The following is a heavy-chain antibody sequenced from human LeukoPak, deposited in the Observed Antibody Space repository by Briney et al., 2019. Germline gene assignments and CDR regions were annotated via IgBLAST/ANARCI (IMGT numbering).Heavy chain of an antibody. J-gene: IGHJ6*03. CDR1: GYTFTGYY. D-gene: IGHD3-22*01. CDR2: INPNSGGT. Sequence: ASVKVSCKASGYTFTGYYMHWVRQAPGQGLEWMGWINPNSGGTNYAQKFQGRVTMTRDTSISTAYMELSRLRSDDTAVYYCARGYYDSSGYGDPYYYYMDVWGKGTTVTVSS. V-gene: IGHV1-2*02. CDR3: ARGYYDSSGYGDPYYYYMDV.